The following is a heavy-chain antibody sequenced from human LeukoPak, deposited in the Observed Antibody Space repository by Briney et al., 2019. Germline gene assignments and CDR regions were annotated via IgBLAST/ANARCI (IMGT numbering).Heavy chain of an antibody. CDR3: VRDLTIVGVAQVHH. CDR2: ISTISGTI. Sequence: GGSPRLSCAASGFTFSIYTMNWVRQAPGKGLEWISYISTISGTIWYADSVKGRFSISRDNAMNSLFLHMNSLRAEDTAVYYCVRDLTIVGVAQVHHWGQGTLVTVSS. D-gene: IGHD1-26*01. J-gene: IGHJ5*02. V-gene: IGHV3-48*01. CDR1: GFTFSIYT.